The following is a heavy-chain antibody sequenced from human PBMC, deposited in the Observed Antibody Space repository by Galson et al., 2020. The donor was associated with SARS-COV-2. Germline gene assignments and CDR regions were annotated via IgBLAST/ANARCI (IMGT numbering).Heavy chain of an antibody. J-gene: IGHJ3*02. V-gene: IGHV3-30*04. CDR2: ISHDGRIE. CDR3: ARDVSGGASDI. CDR1: GFTFTNYA. Sequence: QLGESLKISCAASGFTFTNYAIHWVRQAPGKGLEWVAVISHDGRIEVYADSVKGRFTISRDNSENMLFLQMVSLRADDTAVYYCARDVSGGASDIWGQGTMVTVSS. D-gene: IGHD1-26*01.